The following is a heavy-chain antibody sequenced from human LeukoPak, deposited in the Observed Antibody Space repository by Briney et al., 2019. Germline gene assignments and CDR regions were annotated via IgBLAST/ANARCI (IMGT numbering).Heavy chain of an antibody. CDR3: ARDVFDPYYYDSSGYYLDY. CDR1: GYTFTSYA. Sequence: ASVKVSCKASGYTFTSYAMNWVRQAPGQGLEWMGWINTNTGYPTYAQGFTGRFVFSLDTSVSTAYLQISSLKAEDTAVYYCARDVFDPYYYDSSGYYLDYWGQGTLVTVSS. J-gene: IGHJ4*02. CDR2: INTNTGYP. V-gene: IGHV7-4-1*02. D-gene: IGHD3-22*01.